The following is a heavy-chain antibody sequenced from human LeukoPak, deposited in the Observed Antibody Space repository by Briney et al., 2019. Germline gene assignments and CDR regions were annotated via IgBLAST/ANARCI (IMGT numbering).Heavy chain of an antibody. D-gene: IGHD3-22*01. CDR3: ARPYDSSGYYNYYFDN. CDR1: GYSFNTYG. CDR2: ISAYNRST. Sequence: ASVTVSCTASGYSFNTYGISWVRQAPGQGLEWMGWISAYNRSTDYAQNLQGRVTMTTDTSTSTAYMEMRSLRSDDTAVYYCARPYDSSGYYNYYFDNWGQGTLVTVSS. V-gene: IGHV1-18*01. J-gene: IGHJ4*02.